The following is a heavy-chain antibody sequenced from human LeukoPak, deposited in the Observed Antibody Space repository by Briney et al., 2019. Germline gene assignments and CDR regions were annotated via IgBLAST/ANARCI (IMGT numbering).Heavy chain of an antibody. D-gene: IGHD2-15*01. CDR1: GYTFTSYA. V-gene: IGHV7-4-1*02. Sequence: ASVKVSCKASGYTFTSYAMNWVRQAPGQGLEWMGWINTNTGNPTYAQGFTGRFVFSLDTSVSTAYLQISSLKAEDTAVYYCARDSSLVDIAVVVAARGYYYYGMDVWGQGTTVTVSS. J-gene: IGHJ6*02. CDR2: INTNTGNP. CDR3: ARDSSLVDIAVVVAARGYYYYGMDV.